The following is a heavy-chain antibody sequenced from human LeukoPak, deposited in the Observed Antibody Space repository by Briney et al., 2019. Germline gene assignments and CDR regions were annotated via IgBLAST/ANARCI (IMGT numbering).Heavy chain of an antibody. V-gene: IGHV3-11*01. D-gene: IGHD1-20*01. CDR2: ISSSGSTI. J-gene: IGHJ4*02. CDR3: ARRRYNWNAIDY. CDR1: GFTFSDFY. Sequence: PGGSLRLSCAAPGFTFSDFYMSWIRQAPGKGLEWVSYISSSGSTIYYADSVKGRFTISRDNAKNSLYLQMNSLRAEDTAVYYCARRRYNWNAIDYWGQGTLVTVSS.